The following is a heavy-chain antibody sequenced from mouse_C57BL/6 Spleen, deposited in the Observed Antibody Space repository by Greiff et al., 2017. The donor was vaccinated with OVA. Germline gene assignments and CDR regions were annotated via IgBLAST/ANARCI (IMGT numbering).Heavy chain of an antibody. CDR2: INPNNGGT. CDR3: ARPTYDYPFAD. CDR1: GYTFTDYY. D-gene: IGHD2-4*01. V-gene: IGHV1-26*01. J-gene: IGHJ3*01. Sequence: VQLQQSGPELVKPGASVKISCKASGYTFTDYYMNWVKQSHGKSLEWIGDINPNNGGTSYNQKFKGKATLTVDKSSSTAYMELRSLTSEDSAVYYCARPTYDYPFADWGQGTLVTVSA.